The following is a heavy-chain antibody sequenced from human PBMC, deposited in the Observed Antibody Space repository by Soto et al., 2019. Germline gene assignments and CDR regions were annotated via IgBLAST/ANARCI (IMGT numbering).Heavy chain of an antibody. Sequence: LRLSCVASGFTFSDYSVSWVRQAPGKGLGWLSSISSSSTFTHYADSVKGRFTISRDNAKNSLYLQMNSLRAEDTAVYYCAAPYSTGHRLLGYWGQGTLVTV. CDR3: AAPYSTGHRLLGY. D-gene: IGHD6-19*01. CDR1: GFTFSDYS. J-gene: IGHJ4*02. CDR2: ISSSSTFT. V-gene: IGHV3-21*01.